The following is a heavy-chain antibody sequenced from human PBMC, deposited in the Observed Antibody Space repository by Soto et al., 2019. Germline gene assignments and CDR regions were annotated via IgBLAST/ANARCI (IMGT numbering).Heavy chain of an antibody. Sequence: QVQLVESGGGLVKPGGSLRLSCAASGFTFSDYYMSWIRQTPGKGLECVSYISSSSSYTNYAASVKDRFTISRDNAKKSLYLQIDSLRAEDTDVYYCARNDVPWGNANYWGQGTLVTVSS. D-gene: IGHD1-1*01. CDR3: ARNDVPWGNANY. V-gene: IGHV3-11*05. CDR2: ISSSSSYT. CDR1: GFTFSDYY. J-gene: IGHJ4*02.